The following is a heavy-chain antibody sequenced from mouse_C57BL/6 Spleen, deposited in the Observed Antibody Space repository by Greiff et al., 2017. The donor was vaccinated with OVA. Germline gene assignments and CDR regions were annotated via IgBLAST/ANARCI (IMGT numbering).Heavy chain of an antibody. Sequence: VQLQQSGPELVKPGASVKISCKASGYTFTDYYMNWVKQSHGKSLEWIGDINPNNGGTSYNQKFKGKATLTVDKSSSTAYMELRSLTSEDSAVYYCARGTGTEVDYWGQGTTLTVSS. V-gene: IGHV1-26*01. D-gene: IGHD4-1*01. CDR3: ARGTGTEVDY. CDR2: INPNNGGT. J-gene: IGHJ2*01. CDR1: GYTFTDYY.